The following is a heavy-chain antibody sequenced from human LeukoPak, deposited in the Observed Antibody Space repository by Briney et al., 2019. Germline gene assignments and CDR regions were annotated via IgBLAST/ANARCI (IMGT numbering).Heavy chain of an antibody. J-gene: IGHJ4*02. CDR1: GGSISSYY. V-gene: IGHV4-59*01. Sequence: SETLSLTCTVSGGSISSYYWSWIRQPPGKGLEWIGYTYYSGSTNYNPSLKSRVTISVDTSKNQFSLKLSSVTAADTAVYYCARGGWLSSLDYWGQGTLVTVSS. CDR2: TYYSGST. CDR3: ARGGWLSSLDY. D-gene: IGHD3-16*02.